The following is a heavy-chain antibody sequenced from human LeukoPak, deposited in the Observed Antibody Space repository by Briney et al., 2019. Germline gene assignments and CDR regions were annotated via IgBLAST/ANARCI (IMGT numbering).Heavy chain of an antibody. CDR3: ASSPGLHDYGDKLDGRFEYFRH. Sequence: ASVKVSCKASGYTFTSYYMHWVRQAPGQGLEWMGIINPSGGSTSYAQKFQGRVTITADESTSTAYMELSSLRSEDTAVYYCASSPGLHDYGDKLDGRFEYFRHWGQGTLVTVSS. D-gene: IGHD4-17*01. V-gene: IGHV1-46*01. J-gene: IGHJ1*01. CDR2: INPSGGST. CDR1: GYTFTSYY.